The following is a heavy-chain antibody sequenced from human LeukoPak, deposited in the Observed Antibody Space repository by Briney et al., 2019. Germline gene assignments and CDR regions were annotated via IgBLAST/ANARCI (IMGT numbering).Heavy chain of an antibody. CDR3: ARALYTSGWYPDYFDY. J-gene: IGHJ4*02. CDR1: GVTFSSYW. V-gene: IGHV3-7*01. Sequence: GGSLRLSCAASGVTFSSYWMSWVRQAPGKGLEWVANIKEDGSEKYYVDSVKGRFTISRDNAENSLYLEVNSLRAEDTAVYYCARALYTSGWYPDYFDYWGQGTLVTVSS. D-gene: IGHD6-19*01. CDR2: IKEDGSEK.